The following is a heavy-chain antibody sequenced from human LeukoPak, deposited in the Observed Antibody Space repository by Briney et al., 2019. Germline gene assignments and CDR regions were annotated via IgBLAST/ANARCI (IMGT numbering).Heavy chain of an antibody. J-gene: IGHJ4*01. CDR3: ARGQENYYDSSGTIDY. Sequence: GGSLRLSCAASGFTFSSYSMNWVRQAPGKGLEWVSSISSSSSYIYYADSVKGRFTISRDNAKNSLYLQMNSLRAEDTAVYYCARGQENYYDSSGTIDYWGQGTLVTVSS. CDR2: ISSSSSYI. D-gene: IGHD3-22*01. V-gene: IGHV3-21*01. CDR1: GFTFSSYS.